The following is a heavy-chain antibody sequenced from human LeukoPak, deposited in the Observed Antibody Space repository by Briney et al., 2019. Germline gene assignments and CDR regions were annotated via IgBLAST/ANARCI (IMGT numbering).Heavy chain of an antibody. Sequence: GGSLRLSCAASGFTFSSYAMSWVRQAPGEGLEWVSAISGSGGSTYYADSVKGRFTISRDNSKNTLYLQMNSLRAEDTAVYYCAKPVVSLMYYFDYWGQGTLVTVSS. CDR1: GFTFSSYA. D-gene: IGHD3-22*01. CDR3: AKPVVSLMYYFDY. CDR2: ISGSGGST. V-gene: IGHV3-23*01. J-gene: IGHJ4*02.